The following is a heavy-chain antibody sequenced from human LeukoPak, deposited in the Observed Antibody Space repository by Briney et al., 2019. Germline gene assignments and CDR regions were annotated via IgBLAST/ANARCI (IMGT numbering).Heavy chain of an antibody. CDR1: GFTSSSYE. D-gene: IGHD2-21*02. CDR2: ITTSGNSI. J-gene: IGHJ4*02. Sequence: GGSLRLSCAASGFTSSSYEMNWVRQAPGKGLEWVSYITTSGNSIKYADSVKGRFTASRDNAKNSLYLQMNSLRVEDTAVYYCAREQSRCGGDCNDYWGQGTLVTVSS. V-gene: IGHV3-48*03. CDR3: AREQSRCGGDCNDY.